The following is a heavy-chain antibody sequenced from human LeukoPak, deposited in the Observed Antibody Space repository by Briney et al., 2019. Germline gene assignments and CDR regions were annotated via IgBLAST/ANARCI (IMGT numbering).Heavy chain of an antibody. CDR2: IYSGGST. CDR1: GFTVSSNY. D-gene: IGHD2-15*01. J-gene: IGHJ4*02. Sequence: PGGSLRLSCAASGFTVSSNYMSWVRQAPGKGLEWVSIIYSGGSTYYADSVKGRFTISRDNSKNTLYLQMNSLRAEDTAVYYCARDRKDGSFFDYWGQGTLVTVSS. V-gene: IGHV3-53*01. CDR3: ARDRKDGSFFDY.